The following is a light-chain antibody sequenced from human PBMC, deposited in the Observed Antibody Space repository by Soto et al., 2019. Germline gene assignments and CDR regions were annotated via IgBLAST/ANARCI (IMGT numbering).Light chain of an antibody. V-gene: IGKV1-9*01. CDR3: LQVDVYPWT. CDR2: SAS. J-gene: IGKJ1*01. CDR1: QGIRTY. Sequence: DIPMTPSPSPLSASVGGRITITCRASQGIRTYLAWYQQKPGKAPKLLIYSASTLQSGVPSRFSGSGSGTDFTLTISSLQPEDFATYYCLQVDVYPWTFGQGTKVHIK.